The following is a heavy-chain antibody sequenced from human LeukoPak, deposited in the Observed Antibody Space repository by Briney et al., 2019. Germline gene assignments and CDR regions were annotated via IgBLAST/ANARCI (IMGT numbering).Heavy chain of an antibody. D-gene: IGHD2-15*01. J-gene: IGHJ3*02. Sequence: GGSLRLSCAASGFTFSSYSMNWVRQAPGKGLEWVSSISSSSSYIYYADSVKGRFTISRDNAKNSLYLQMNSLRAEDTAVYYCARADGGSPFGAFDIWGQGTMVTVSS. CDR1: GFTFSSYS. CDR2: ISSSSSYI. V-gene: IGHV3-21*01. CDR3: ARADGGSPFGAFDI.